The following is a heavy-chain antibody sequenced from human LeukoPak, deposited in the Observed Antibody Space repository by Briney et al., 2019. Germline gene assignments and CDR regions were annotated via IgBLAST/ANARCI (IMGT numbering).Heavy chain of an antibody. V-gene: IGHV3-48*03. Sequence: GGSLALSCAASGFTFSSYEMNWVRQAPGKGLEWVSYISSSGSTIYYADSVKGRFTISRDNAKNSLYLQMNSLRAEDTAVYYCASDNYGSGSYLLDYWGQGTLVTVSS. CDR1: GFTFSSYE. CDR2: ISSSGSTI. CDR3: ASDNYGSGSYLLDY. D-gene: IGHD3-10*01. J-gene: IGHJ4*02.